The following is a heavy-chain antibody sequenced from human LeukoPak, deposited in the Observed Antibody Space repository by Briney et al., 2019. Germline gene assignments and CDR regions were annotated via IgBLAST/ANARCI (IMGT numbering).Heavy chain of an antibody. V-gene: IGHV4-61*02. J-gene: IGHJ6*03. CDR2: IYTSGST. CDR3: ARLPPYSSGLLPDNYYYYYMDV. CDR1: GGSISSGSYY. Sequence: SETLSLTCTVSGGSISSGSYYWSWLRQPAGKGLEWIGRIYTSGSTNYNPSLKSRVTISVDTSKNQFSLKLSSVTAADAAVYYCARLPPYSSGLLPDNYYYYYMDVWGKGTTVTVSS. D-gene: IGHD3-22*01.